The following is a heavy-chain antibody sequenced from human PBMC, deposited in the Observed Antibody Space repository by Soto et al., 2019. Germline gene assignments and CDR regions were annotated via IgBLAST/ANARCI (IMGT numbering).Heavy chain of an antibody. V-gene: IGHV1-18*01. Sequence: ASVKVSCKASGFTFTRSGISWARQAPGQGPERMGWISSYNGDTNYAQTFQGRVTMTTDTSASTAYMELSSLRSEDTAVYYCARGFPLWFDPWGQGTLVTVSS. J-gene: IGHJ5*02. CDR3: ARGFPLWFDP. D-gene: IGHD3-16*02. CDR2: ISSYNGDT. CDR1: GFTFTRSG.